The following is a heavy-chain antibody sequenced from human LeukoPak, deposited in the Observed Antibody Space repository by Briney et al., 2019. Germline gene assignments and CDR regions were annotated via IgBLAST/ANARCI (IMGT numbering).Heavy chain of an antibody. CDR3: ARDRRSGSYYFDY. Sequence: ETLSLTCAVYGGSFSGYYWSWIRQPPGKGLEWVSVIYSGGSTYYADSVKGRFTISRDNSKNTLYLQMNSLRAEDTAVYYCARDRRSGSYYFDYWGQGTLVTVSS. CDR2: IYSGGST. CDR1: GGSFSGYY. J-gene: IGHJ4*02. V-gene: IGHV3-66*01. D-gene: IGHD1-26*01.